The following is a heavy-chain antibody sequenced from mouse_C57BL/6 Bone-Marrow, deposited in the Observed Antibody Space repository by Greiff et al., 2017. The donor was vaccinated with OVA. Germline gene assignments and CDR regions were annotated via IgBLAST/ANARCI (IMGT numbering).Heavy chain of an antibody. J-gene: IGHJ3*01. CDR1: GFTFSDYY. CDR3: ASTNYYGSSYGFAY. V-gene: IGHV5-12*01. D-gene: IGHD1-1*01. Sequence: EVQLVESGGGLVQPGGSLKLSCAASGFTFSDYYMYWVRQTPEKRLEWVAYISNGGGSTYYPDTVKGRFTISRDNAKNTLYLQMSRLKSEDTAMYYCASTNYYGSSYGFAYWGQGTLVTVSA. CDR2: ISNGGGST.